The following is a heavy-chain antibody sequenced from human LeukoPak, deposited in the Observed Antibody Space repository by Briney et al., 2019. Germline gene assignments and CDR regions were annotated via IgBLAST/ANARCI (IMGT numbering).Heavy chain of an antibody. V-gene: IGHV4-59*11. Sequence: SEPLSLPCTVSGVSISSHYWSWLRQPPGKGLEWIGNIYYSGSNNYNPSLKSRVTISVDTSKNQFSLTLSSVSAAVTAVYYCARDYYYFWSGDYPGGDAFDIWGQGTMVTVSS. CDR2: IYYSGSN. CDR1: GVSISSHY. J-gene: IGHJ3*02. D-gene: IGHD3-3*01. CDR3: ARDYYYFWSGDYPGGDAFDI.